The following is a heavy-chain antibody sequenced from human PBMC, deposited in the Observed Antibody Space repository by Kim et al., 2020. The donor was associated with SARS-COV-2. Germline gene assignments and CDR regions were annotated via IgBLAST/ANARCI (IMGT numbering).Heavy chain of an antibody. J-gene: IGHJ4*02. D-gene: IGHD1-26*01. V-gene: IGHV3-74*01. Sequence: YADSVKGRFTIARDNAKNTLYLQMNSLRAEDTAVYYCARATKGVGASLDYWGQGTLVTVSS. CDR3: ARATKGVGASLDY.